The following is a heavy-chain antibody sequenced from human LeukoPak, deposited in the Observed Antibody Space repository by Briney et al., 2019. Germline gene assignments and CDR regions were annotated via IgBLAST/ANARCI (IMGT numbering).Heavy chain of an antibody. CDR1: GFTFSSYG. V-gene: IGHV3-30*02. J-gene: IGHJ4*02. D-gene: IGHD3-10*01. CDR3: AKGAYGSESYWVDY. Sequence: GGSLRLSCAASGFTFSSYGMHWVRQAPGKGLEWVAFIRYDGSNKYYADSVKGRFTISRDNSKNTLDLQMNSLRAEDTAVYYCAKGAYGSESYWVDYWGQGTLVTVSS. CDR2: IRYDGSNK.